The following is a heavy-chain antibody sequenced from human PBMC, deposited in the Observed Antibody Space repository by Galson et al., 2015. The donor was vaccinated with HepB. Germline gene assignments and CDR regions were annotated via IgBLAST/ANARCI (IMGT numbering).Heavy chain of an antibody. D-gene: IGHD5-24*01. CDR3: ARDPSRGWLPIGAAYYFDY. CDR2: ISSGSSYT. J-gene: IGHJ4*02. Sequence: SLRLSCAASGSTFSDYYMSWIRQAPGKGLEWVSYISSGSSYTNYADSVKGRFTISRDNAKNSLYLQMNSLRAEDTAVYYCARDPSRGWLPIGAAYYFDYWGQGTLVTVSS. CDR1: GSTFSDYY. V-gene: IGHV3-11*06.